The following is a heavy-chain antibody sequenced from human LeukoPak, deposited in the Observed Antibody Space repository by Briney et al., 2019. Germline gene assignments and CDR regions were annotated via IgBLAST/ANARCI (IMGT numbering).Heavy chain of an antibody. Sequence: GRSLRLSCAASGFTFDSYAMHWVRQAPGKGLEWVAVISYDGSNKYYADSVRGRVTISRDNSKNTLYLQMNSLRAEDTAVYYCARGIAGYCSGGSCYRPDYFDYWGQGTLVTVSS. CDR1: GFTFDSYA. V-gene: IGHV3-30*01. D-gene: IGHD2-15*01. J-gene: IGHJ4*02. CDR3: ARGIAGYCSGGSCYRPDYFDY. CDR2: ISYDGSNK.